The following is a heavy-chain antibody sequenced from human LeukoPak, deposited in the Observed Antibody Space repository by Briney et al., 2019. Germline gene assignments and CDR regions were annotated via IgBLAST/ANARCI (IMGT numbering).Heavy chain of an antibody. V-gene: IGHV4-39*07. CDR1: GGSISSSSYY. J-gene: IGHJ5*02. CDR2: IYYSGST. CDR3: ARDLITMVRGVAVNWFDP. D-gene: IGHD3-10*01. Sequence: SETLSLTCTVSGGSISSSSYYWGWIRQPPGKGLEWIGSIYYSGSTYYNPSLKSRVTISVDTSKNQFSLKLSSVTAADTAVYYCARDLITMVRGVAVNWFDPWGQGTLVTVSS.